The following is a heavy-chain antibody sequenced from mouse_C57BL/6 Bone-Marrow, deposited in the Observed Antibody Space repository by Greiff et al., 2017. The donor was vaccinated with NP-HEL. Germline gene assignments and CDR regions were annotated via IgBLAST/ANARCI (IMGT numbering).Heavy chain of an antibody. CDR2: IRSKSNNYAT. CDR1: GFSFNTYA. J-gene: IGHJ4*01. CDR3: VIGDHYYAMDY. V-gene: IGHV10-1*01. Sequence: EVQVVESGGGLVQPKGSLKLSCAASGFSFNTYAMNWVRQAPGKGLEWVARIRSKSNNYATYYADSVKDRFTISRDDSESMLYLQMNNLKTEDTAMYYCVIGDHYYAMDYWGQGTSVTVSS.